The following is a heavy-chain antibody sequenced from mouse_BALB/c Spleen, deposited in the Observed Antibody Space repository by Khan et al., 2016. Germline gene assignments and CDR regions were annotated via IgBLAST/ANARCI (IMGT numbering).Heavy chain of an antibody. J-gene: IGHJ4*01. Sequence: QVQLQQSGTELPRPGASVKLSCKASDYTFTDYYVNWVKQRTGQGLEWIGEIFPGSGSTYYNEKFKGTATLTADTSSSTAYMQLSSLTSEDSAVYFCARSYYGYFAMDYWGHGTSVTVSS. CDR2: IFPGSGST. CDR1: DYTFTDYY. V-gene: IGHV1-77*01. D-gene: IGHD1-2*01. CDR3: ARSYYGYFAMDY.